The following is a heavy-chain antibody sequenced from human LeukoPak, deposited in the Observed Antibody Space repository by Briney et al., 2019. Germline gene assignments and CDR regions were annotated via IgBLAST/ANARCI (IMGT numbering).Heavy chain of an antibody. CDR3: ARDSGSGYYDSSGSFFDY. J-gene: IGHJ4*02. CDR2: ISDDGSDK. CDR1: GFSFSTYA. D-gene: IGHD3-22*01. V-gene: IGHV3-30*04. Sequence: PGRSLRLSCAASGFSFSTYAMRWVRQAPGKGLEWVAVISDDGSDKYYADSVKGRFTISRDNSKNTLYLQMSSLRAEDTAVYYCARDSGSGYYDSSGSFFDYWGQGTLVTVSS.